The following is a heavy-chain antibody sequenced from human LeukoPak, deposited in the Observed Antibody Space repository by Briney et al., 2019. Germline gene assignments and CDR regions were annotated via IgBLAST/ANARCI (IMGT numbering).Heavy chain of an antibody. Sequence: GGSLRLSCAASGFTFINYWMSWVHQAPGKGLEWVANIKQDGSEKYYVDSVKDRFTISRDNAKNSLYLQMNSLRAEDAAVYYCTRENWYIDYWGQGNLVTVSS. V-gene: IGHV3-7*01. CDR1: GFTFINYW. CDR2: IKQDGSEK. CDR3: TRENWYIDY. J-gene: IGHJ4*02.